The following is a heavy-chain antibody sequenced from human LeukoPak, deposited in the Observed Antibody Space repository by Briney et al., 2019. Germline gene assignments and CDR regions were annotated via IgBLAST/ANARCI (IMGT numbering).Heavy chain of an antibody. V-gene: IGHV3-21*01. CDR1: GFTFSSYS. CDR3: ARDPWAYCGGDCYSDY. Sequence: GGSLRLSCAASGFTFSSYSMNWVRQAPGKGLEWVSSISSSSSYIYYADSVKGRFTISRDNAKNSLCLQMNSLRAEDTAVYYCARDPWAYCGGDCYSDYWGQGTLVTVSS. D-gene: IGHD2-21*02. CDR2: ISSSSSYI. J-gene: IGHJ4*02.